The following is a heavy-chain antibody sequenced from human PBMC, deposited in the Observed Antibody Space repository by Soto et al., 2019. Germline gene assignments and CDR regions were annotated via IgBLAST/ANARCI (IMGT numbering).Heavy chain of an antibody. Sequence: GASVKLSCKASGYTFSDYHITWVRQAPGQGLEWMGCISAYNGNTNYAQKLQGRVTMTTDTSTSTAYMELRSLRSDDTAVYYCARDLRVAGTIPLLWYFDLWGRGTLVTVSS. CDR1: GYTFSDYH. J-gene: IGHJ2*01. D-gene: IGHD6-19*01. V-gene: IGHV1-18*01. CDR3: ARDLRVAGTIPLLWYFDL. CDR2: ISAYNGNT.